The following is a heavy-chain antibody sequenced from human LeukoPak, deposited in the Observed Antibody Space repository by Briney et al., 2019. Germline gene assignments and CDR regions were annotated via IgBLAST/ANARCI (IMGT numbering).Heavy chain of an antibody. J-gene: IGHJ4*02. CDR2: VYTSGSP. CDR1: GASINTYY. Sequence: SETLSLTCNVSGASINTYYWSWIRQSAGGGLEFIGRVYTSGSPDYNPSLKSRVAMSADTSKNQFSLKLTSVTAADTAVYYCGAESERWLVRSWGQGTLVTVSS. CDR3: GAESERWLVRS. D-gene: IGHD6-19*01. V-gene: IGHV4-4*07.